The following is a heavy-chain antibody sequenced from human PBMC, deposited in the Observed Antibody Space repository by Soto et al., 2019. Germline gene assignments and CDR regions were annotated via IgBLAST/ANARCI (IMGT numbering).Heavy chain of an antibody. CDR1: GFTFSTYA. D-gene: IGHD1-26*01. CDR3: AKVSLGALTFTDYYYYGLDV. J-gene: IGHJ6*02. Sequence: EVQLLESGGGLVQPGGSLRLSCAASGFTFSTYAKNWVRQAPGKGLEWVSAISGGGGSTYYADSVKGRVTISRDNSKNTLYLQMNSLRAEDTAVYYCAKVSLGALTFTDYYYYGLDVWGQGTTVTVSS. V-gene: IGHV3-23*01. CDR2: ISGGGGST.